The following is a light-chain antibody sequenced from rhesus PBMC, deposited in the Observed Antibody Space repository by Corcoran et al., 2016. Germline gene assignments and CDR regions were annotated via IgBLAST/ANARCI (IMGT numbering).Light chain of an antibody. CDR1: VLTRYY. Sequence: SYELTQPPSVSVSPGQTAKITCSGDVLTRYYVHWYQQKPGQAPTLVMYKDDEGPSGIPARLSGSRSGTTVTLTISGAQTADEADYSFSSGDDSNRLFGGGTRLTVL. CDR3: SSGDDSNRL. CDR2: KDD. V-gene: IGLV3S16*01. J-gene: IGLJ2*01.